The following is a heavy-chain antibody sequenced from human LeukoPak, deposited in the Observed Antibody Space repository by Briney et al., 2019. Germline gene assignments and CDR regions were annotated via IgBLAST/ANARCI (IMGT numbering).Heavy chain of an antibody. CDR3: AKDRPTCSSTSCSNVDTAMVDDAFDI. J-gene: IGHJ3*02. V-gene: IGHV3-23*01. D-gene: IGHD2-2*01. CDR1: GFTFSSYA. CDR2: ISGSGGST. Sequence: PGGSLRLSCAASGFTFSSYAMSWVRQAPGKGLEWVSAISGSGGSTYYADSVKGRFAISRDNSKNTLYLQMNSLRAEDTAVYYCAKDRPTCSSTSCSNVDTAMVDDAFDIWGQGTMVIVSS.